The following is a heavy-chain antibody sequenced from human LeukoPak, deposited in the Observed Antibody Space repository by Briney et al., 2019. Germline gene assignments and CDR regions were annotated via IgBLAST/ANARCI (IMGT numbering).Heavy chain of an antibody. Sequence: SETLSLTCTVSGGSISSSSYYWAWIRQPPGKGLEWIGSIHYSGSTYYNPSLQSRVTISIDTSKNQFSLKLSSVTAADTAVYYCARFHYYGSGSYLRDNWFDPWGQGTLVTVSS. CDR2: IHYSGST. D-gene: IGHD3-10*01. V-gene: IGHV4-39*07. CDR1: GGSISSSSYY. CDR3: ARFHYYGSGSYLRDNWFDP. J-gene: IGHJ5*02.